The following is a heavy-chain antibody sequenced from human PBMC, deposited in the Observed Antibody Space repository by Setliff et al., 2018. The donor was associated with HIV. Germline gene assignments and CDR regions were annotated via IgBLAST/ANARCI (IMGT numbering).Heavy chain of an antibody. CDR2: INYRGNT. Sequence: KTSETLSLTCTVSGGSISTSRYYWGWIRQPPGKGLEWIGSINYRGNTYYNPSLKSRAAISVDTSKNQISLKLSSVTAADTAVYYCASVTLFVRFDFWGLGTLVTVSS. V-gene: IGHV4-39*01. J-gene: IGHJ4*02. CDR3: ASVTLFVRFDF. D-gene: IGHD3-10*02. CDR1: GGSISTSRYY.